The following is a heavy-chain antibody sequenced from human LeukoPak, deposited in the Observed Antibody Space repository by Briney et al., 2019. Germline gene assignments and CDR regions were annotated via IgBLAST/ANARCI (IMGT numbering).Heavy chain of an antibody. CDR3: AKDKSGSYFSAFDI. CDR1: GFTFDDYA. J-gene: IGHJ3*02. D-gene: IGHD1-26*01. V-gene: IGHV3-9*01. CDR2: ISRNSGSI. Sequence: PGRSLRLSCAASGFTFDDYAMHWVRQAPGKGLEWVSGISRNSGSIGYADSVKGRFTISRDNAKNSLYLQMNSLRAEDTALYYCAKDKSGSYFSAFDIWGQGTMVTVSS.